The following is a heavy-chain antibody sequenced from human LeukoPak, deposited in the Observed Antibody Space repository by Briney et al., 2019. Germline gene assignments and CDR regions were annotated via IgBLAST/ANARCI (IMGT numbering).Heavy chain of an antibody. Sequence: SETLSLTCTVSGGSISSYYWYWVRQPPGKGLECIGHIYYSGLTNYNPSLKSRVTISIDTSKKQFYLKLTSVTAADTAVYYCGANAGGHRGAPFDYWDGGTGDRVL. J-gene: IGHJ4*02. CDR1: GGSISSYY. D-gene: IGHD5-18*01. CDR2: IYYSGLT. V-gene: IGHV4-59*01. CDR3: GANAGGHRGAPFDY.